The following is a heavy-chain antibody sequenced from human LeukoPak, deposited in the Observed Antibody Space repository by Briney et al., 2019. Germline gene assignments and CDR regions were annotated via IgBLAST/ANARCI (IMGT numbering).Heavy chain of an antibody. CDR3: ARSPRKYWYFDL. CDR1: GYSFTSYW. J-gene: IGHJ2*01. CDR2: IYPGDSDA. V-gene: IGHV5-51*01. Sequence: PGESLKISCKGSGYSFTSYWIGWVRQMPWKGLEWMGIIYPGDSDARYSPSFQGQVTISADKSISTAYLQWTSLKASDTAIYYCARSPRKYWYFDLWGRGTLVTVSS.